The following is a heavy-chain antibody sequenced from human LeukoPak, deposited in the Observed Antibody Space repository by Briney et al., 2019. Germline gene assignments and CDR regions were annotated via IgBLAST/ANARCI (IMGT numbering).Heavy chain of an antibody. J-gene: IGHJ1*01. V-gene: IGHV3-7*01. Sequence: GGSLRLSCVASGFTVRRYWMTWVRQAPGKKPEWVANIKEDGSEQYYDDSVRGRFTLSRDNAKNTLYLDMNSLRAEDTAVFYCATDQDHGYFRQWGQGTLVIVSS. CDR3: ATDQDHGYFRQ. CDR2: IKEDGSEQ. D-gene: IGHD3-22*01. CDR1: GFTVRRYW.